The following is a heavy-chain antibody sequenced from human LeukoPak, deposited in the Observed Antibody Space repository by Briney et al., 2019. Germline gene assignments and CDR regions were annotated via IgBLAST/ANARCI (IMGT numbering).Heavy chain of an antibody. CDR3: ARQGVVVVAVDY. CDR2: MSYNGRT. CDR1: GGSISSSSSY. Sequence: SETLSLTCTVSGGSISSSSSYWGWIRQPPGKGLEYIGTMSYNGRTNYNPSLKSRVTMPVDTSKYQFSLRLSSVTAADTAVYYCARQGVVVVAVDYWGQGTLVTVSS. V-gene: IGHV4-39*01. J-gene: IGHJ4*02. D-gene: IGHD2-21*01.